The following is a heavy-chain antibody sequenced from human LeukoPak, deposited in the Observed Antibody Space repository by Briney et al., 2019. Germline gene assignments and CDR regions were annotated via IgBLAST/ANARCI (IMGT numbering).Heavy chain of an antibody. CDR3: ARVVADFWSGYYMSRDYYFDY. Sequence: SETLSLTCAVYGGSFSGYYWSWIRQPPGKGLEWIGEINHSGSTNYNPSLKSRFTISVDTSKNQFSLKLSSVTAADTAVYYCARVVADFWSGYYMSRDYYFDYWGQGTLVTVSS. D-gene: IGHD3-3*01. CDR1: GGSFSGYY. CDR2: INHSGST. V-gene: IGHV4-34*01. J-gene: IGHJ4*02.